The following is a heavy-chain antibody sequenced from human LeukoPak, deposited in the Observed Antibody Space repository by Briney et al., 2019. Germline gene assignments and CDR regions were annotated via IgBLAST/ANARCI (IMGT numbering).Heavy chain of an antibody. D-gene: IGHD3-22*01. J-gene: IGHJ4*02. V-gene: IGHV3-30*03. Sequence: GGSLRLSCAASGFTFSSYGMNWVRQAPGKGLEWVAVISDGGSDKYYADSVKGRFTISRDNSKNTLYLQMNSLRAEDTAVYSCTSSSVFDYWGQGTLVTVSS. CDR2: ISDGGSDK. CDR3: TSSSVFDY. CDR1: GFTFSSYG.